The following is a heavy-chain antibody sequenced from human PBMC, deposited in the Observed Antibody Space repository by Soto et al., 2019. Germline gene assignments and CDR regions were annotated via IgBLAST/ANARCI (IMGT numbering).Heavy chain of an antibody. CDR2: IGTAGDT. D-gene: IGHD3-10*01. V-gene: IGHV3-13*01. CDR1: GFTFSSYD. CDR3: ARGAYGSGSLFDY. Sequence: EVQLVESGGGLVQPGGSLRLSCAASGFTFSSYDMHWVRQATGKGLEWVSAIGTAGDTYYPGSVKGRFTISRENAKNSLYLQMNSLRAGDTAVYYCARGAYGSGSLFDYWGQETLVTVSS. J-gene: IGHJ4*02.